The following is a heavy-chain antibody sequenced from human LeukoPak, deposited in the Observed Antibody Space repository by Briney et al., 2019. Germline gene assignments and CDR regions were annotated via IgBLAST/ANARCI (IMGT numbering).Heavy chain of an antibody. J-gene: IGHJ3*02. V-gene: IGHV3-53*01. CDR1: GFTVSSNY. D-gene: IGHD2-21*01. CDR2: ISTGGNT. CDR3: AMIDRGAFDI. Sequence: GGSLRLACAASGFTVSSNYMSWVRQAPGKGLEWVAVISTGGNTYYKDYVKGRFTISRNNSKNTLYLQRSSLRVEETAVYYCAMIDRGAFDIWGQGTMVTASS.